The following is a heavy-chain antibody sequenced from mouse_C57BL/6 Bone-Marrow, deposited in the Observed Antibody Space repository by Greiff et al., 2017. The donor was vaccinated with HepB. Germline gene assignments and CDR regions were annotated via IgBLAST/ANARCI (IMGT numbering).Heavy chain of an antibody. CDR3: ASSSYYGSSYPFWYFDV. V-gene: IGHV1-82*01. Sequence: QVQLQQSGPELVKPGASVKISCKASGYAFSSSWMNWVKQRPGKGLEWIGRIYPGDGDTNYNGKFKGKATLTADKSSSTAYMQLSSLTSEDSAVYFCASSSYYGSSYPFWYFDVWGTGTTVTVSS. CDR2: IYPGDGDT. CDR1: GYAFSSSW. J-gene: IGHJ1*03. D-gene: IGHD1-1*01.